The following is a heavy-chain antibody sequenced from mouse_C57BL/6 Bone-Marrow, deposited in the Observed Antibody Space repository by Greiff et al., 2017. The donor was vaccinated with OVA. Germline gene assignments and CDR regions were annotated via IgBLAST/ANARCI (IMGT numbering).Heavy chain of an antibody. Sequence: VQLQQSGAELVKPGASVKLSCKASGYTFTEYTIHWVKQRSGQGLEWIGWFYPGSGSIKYNEKFKDKATLTADKSSSTVYMELSRLTSEDSAVYVSARHEEGAYYSNTGFAYWGQGTLVTVSA. J-gene: IGHJ3*01. V-gene: IGHV1-62-2*01. CDR2: FYPGSGSI. D-gene: IGHD2-5*01. CDR3: ARHEEGAYYSNTGFAY. CDR1: GYTFTEYT.